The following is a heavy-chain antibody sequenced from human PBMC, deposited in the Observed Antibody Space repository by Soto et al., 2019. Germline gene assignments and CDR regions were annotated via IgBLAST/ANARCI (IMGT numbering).Heavy chain of an antibody. CDR3: ARDLLRYSGYDYGY. CDR2: ISSSSSYI. Sequence: PVGSLRLSCAASGFTFSSYSMNWVRQAPGKGLEWVSSISSSSSYIYYADSVKGRFTISRDSAKNSLYLQMNSLRAEDTAVYYCARDLLRYSGYDYGYWGQGTLVTVSS. CDR1: GFTFSSYS. V-gene: IGHV3-21*01. J-gene: IGHJ4*02. D-gene: IGHD5-12*01.